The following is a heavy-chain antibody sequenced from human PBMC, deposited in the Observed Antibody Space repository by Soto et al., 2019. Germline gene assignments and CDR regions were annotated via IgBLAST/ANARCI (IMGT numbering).Heavy chain of an antibody. V-gene: IGHV3-21*01. CDR3: AYQGGMDV. Sequence: EVQLVESGGGLVKPGGSLRLSCAASGFTFSSYTMNWVRQAPGKGLEWVSSISSGGRSIYYADSVKGRFTISRDNARNSLYLQMNSLRAEDTAVYYWAYQGGMDVWGQGTTVTVSS. CDR2: ISSGGRSI. D-gene: IGHD2-2*01. J-gene: IGHJ6*02. CDR1: GFTFSSYT.